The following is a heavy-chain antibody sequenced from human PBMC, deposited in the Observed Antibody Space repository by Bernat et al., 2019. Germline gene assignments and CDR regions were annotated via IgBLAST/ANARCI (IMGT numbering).Heavy chain of an antibody. D-gene: IGHD2-15*01. CDR3: ARDKGRRYSHFLGWFDP. CDR2: ISAYNGNT. V-gene: IGHV1-18*04. Sequence: QVQLVQSGAEVKKPGASVKVSCKASGYTFTSYGISWVRQTPGQGLEWMGWISAYNGNTNYAQKLQGRVTMTTDTSTSTAYMELRSLRSDDTAVYYCARDKGRRYSHFLGWFDPWGQGTLVTVSS. J-gene: IGHJ5*02. CDR1: GYTFTSYG.